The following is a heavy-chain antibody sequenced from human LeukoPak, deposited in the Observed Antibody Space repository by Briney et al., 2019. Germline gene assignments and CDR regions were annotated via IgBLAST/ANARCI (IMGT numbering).Heavy chain of an antibody. CDR1: GFTFSSYA. J-gene: IGHJ4*02. CDR2: ISYDGSNK. V-gene: IGHV3-30*04. Sequence: GRSLRLSCAASGFTFSSYAMHWVRQAPGKGLEWVAVISYDGSNKYYADSVKGRFTISRDNSKNTLYLQMNSLRAEDTAVYYCAKDDYGDYGAPFDYWGQGTLVTVSS. CDR3: AKDDYGDYGAPFDY. D-gene: IGHD4-17*01.